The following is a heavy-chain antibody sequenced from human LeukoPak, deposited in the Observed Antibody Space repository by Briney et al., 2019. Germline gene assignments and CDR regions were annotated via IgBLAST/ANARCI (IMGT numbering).Heavy chain of an antibody. CDR3: ARSIAAAVYDY. D-gene: IGHD6-13*01. CDR2: IYYSGST. Sequence: SETLSLTCTVSGGSISSGDYYWSWIRQPPGKGLEWIGYIYYSGSTYYNPSLKSRVTISVDTSKNQFSLKLSSVTAADTAVYYCARSIAAAVYDYWGQGTLVTVSS. V-gene: IGHV4-30-4*01. J-gene: IGHJ4*02. CDR1: GGSISSGDYY.